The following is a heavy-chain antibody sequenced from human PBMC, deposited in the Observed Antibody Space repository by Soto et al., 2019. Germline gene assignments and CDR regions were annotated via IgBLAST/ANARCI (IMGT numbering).Heavy chain of an antibody. CDR3: ASNRHYGESRPFDY. J-gene: IGHJ4*02. Sequence: GSLRLSCAASGFTFSSYWMHWVRQAPGKGLVWVSRINSDGSSTSYADSVKGRFTISRDNAKNTLYLQMNSLRAEDTAVYYCASNRHYGESRPFDYWGQGTLVTVSS. V-gene: IGHV3-74*01. CDR2: INSDGSST. CDR1: GFTFSSYW. D-gene: IGHD4-17*01.